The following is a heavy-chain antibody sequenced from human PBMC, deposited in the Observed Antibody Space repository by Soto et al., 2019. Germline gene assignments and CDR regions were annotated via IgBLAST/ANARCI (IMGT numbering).Heavy chain of an antibody. J-gene: IGHJ4*02. CDR1: GFTVSSNY. V-gene: IGHV3-53*01. CDR3: ARSLDY. Sequence: EVQLVESGGGLIQPGGSLRLSCAASGFTVSSNYMSWVRQAPGKGLEWVSVIYSGGSTYYADSVKGRFTISSDNSKNTLYSAMNSLRAENTAVYYGARSLDYWGQGTLVTVSS. CDR2: IYSGGST.